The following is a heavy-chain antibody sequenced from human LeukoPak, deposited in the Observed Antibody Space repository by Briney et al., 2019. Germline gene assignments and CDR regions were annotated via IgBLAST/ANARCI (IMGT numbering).Heavy chain of an antibody. CDR2: IKHSGST. CDR1: GGSFSGYY. D-gene: IGHD3-10*01. J-gene: IGHJ6*02. CDR3: ARGLYYYGSGSYYPLYYYYGMDV. V-gene: IGHV4-34*01. Sequence: PSETLSLTCAVYGGSFSGYYWSWIRQPPGRGLEWIGEIKHSGSTNYNPSLKSRLTISVDTSKNQFSLKLSSVTAADTAVYYCARGLYYYGSGSYYPLYYYYGMDVWGQGTTVTVSS.